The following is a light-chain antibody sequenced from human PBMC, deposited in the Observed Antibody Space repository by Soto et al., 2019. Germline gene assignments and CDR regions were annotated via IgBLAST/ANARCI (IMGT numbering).Light chain of an antibody. CDR2: DAS. CDR3: QQYTSYSWT. V-gene: IGKV1-5*01. CDR1: QSINSW. J-gene: IGKJ1*01. Sequence: DIQMTQSPSTLSASVGDRVTITCRASQSINSWLAWYQQKPGKAPQILIYDASTLKSGVPSRFSASGSGTEFTLIISSLQPDDFATYYCQQYTSYSWTCGQGTRWIS.